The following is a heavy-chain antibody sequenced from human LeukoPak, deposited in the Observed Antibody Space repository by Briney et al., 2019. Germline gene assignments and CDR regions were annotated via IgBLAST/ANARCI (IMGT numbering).Heavy chain of an antibody. J-gene: IGHJ5*02. CDR2: ISAYNGNT. V-gene: IGHV1-18*01. CDR3: ARGRLQLERLRFDP. Sequence: ASVKVPCKASGYTFTSYGISWVRQAPGQGLEWMGWISAYNGNTNYAQKLQGRVTMTTDTSTSTAYMELRSLRSDDTAVYYCARGRLQLERLRFDPWGQGTLVTVSS. CDR1: GYTFTSYG. D-gene: IGHD1-1*01.